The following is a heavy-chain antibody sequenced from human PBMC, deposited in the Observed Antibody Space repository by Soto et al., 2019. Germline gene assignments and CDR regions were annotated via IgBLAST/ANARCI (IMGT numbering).Heavy chain of an antibody. CDR1: GGSISSSSYY. Sequence: SETLSLTCTVSGGSISSSSYYWGWIRQPPGKGLEWIGSIYYSGSTYYNPSLKSRVTISVDTSKNQFSLKLSSVTAADTAVYYCARLEDSSGYYFDYWGQGTLVTVSS. V-gene: IGHV4-39*01. J-gene: IGHJ4*02. D-gene: IGHD3-22*01. CDR2: IYYSGST. CDR3: ARLEDSSGYYFDY.